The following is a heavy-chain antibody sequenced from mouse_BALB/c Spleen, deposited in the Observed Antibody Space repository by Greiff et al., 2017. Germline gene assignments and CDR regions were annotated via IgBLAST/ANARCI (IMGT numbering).Heavy chain of an antibody. CDR1: GYTFTDYW. V-gene: IGHV1-69*01. CDR3: ARLDGYFDY. Sequence: QVQLQQPGAELVMPGASVKMSCKASGYTFTDYWMHWVKQRPGQGLEWIGAIDTSDSYTSYNQKFKGKATLTVDESSSTAYMQLSSLTSEDSAVYYCARLDGYFDYWGQGTTLTVSS. CDR2: IDTSDSYT. J-gene: IGHJ2*01.